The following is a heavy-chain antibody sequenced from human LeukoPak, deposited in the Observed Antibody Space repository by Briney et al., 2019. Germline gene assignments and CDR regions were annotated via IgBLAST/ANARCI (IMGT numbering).Heavy chain of an antibody. CDR3: ARDSLEMATMAYNWFDP. V-gene: IGHV3-7*01. Sequence: GGSLRLSCAASGFTFSSYWMSWVRQAPGKGLEWVANIKQDGSEKYYVDSVKGRFTISRDNAKNSLYLQMNSLRAEDTAVYYCARDSLEMATMAYNWFDPWGQGTLVTGSS. CDR1: GFTFSSYW. D-gene: IGHD5-24*01. CDR2: IKQDGSEK. J-gene: IGHJ5*02.